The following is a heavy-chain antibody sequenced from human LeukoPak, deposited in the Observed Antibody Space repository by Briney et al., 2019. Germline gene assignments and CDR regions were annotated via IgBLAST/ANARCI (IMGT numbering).Heavy chain of an antibody. D-gene: IGHD2-2*01. CDR3: ARDSTRGPYYYYGMDV. CDR2: ISSSSSYI. CDR1: GFTFSSYS. V-gene: IGHV3-21*01. Sequence: GGSLRLSCAASGFTFSSYSMNWVRQAPGKGLEWVSSISSSSSYIYYADSVKGRFTISRDNAKNSLYLQMNSLRAEDTAVYYCARDSTRGPYYYYGMDVWGKGTTVTVSS. J-gene: IGHJ6*04.